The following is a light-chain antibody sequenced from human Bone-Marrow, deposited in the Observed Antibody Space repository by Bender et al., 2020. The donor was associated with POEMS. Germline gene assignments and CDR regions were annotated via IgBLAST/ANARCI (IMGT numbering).Light chain of an antibody. Sequence: VLTQPPSVSLAPGQTARITCEGNNIETKSVHWYQQKPGQAPVVVIYYDSDRPSGVPARFSGSKSGTSASLAISDIQSEDEGDYYCSSWDDSLSGWVFGGGTKLTVL. J-gene: IGLJ3*02. CDR1: NIETKS. CDR3: SSWDDSLSGWV. V-gene: IGLV3-21*01. CDR2: YDS.